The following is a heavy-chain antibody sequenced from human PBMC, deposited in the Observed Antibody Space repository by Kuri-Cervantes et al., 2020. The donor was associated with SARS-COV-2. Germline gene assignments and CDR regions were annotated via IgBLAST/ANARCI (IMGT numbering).Heavy chain of an antibody. Sequence: GSLRLSCAVSGYSICSGYYWGWIRQPPGKGLEWIGSIYHSGSTYYNPSLKSRVTISVDTSKNQFSLKLSSVTAADTAVYYCAREVRGDSSGYYPKDLDYWGQGTLVTVSS. V-gene: IGHV4-38-2*02. CDR1: GYSICSGYY. CDR3: AREVRGDSSGYYPKDLDY. CDR2: IYHSGST. J-gene: IGHJ4*02. D-gene: IGHD3-22*01.